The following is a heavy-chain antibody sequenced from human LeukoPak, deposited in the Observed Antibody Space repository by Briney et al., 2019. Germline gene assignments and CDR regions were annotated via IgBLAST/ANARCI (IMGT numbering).Heavy chain of an antibody. CDR3: ARSSSGLWFGDETYYFDY. CDR1: GFTFSSYS. V-gene: IGHV3-21*01. D-gene: IGHD3-10*01. Sequence: PGGSLRLSCAASGFTFSSYSMNWVRQAPGKGLEWVSSISSSSSYIYYADSVKGRFTISRDNAKNSLYLQMNSLRAEDTAVYYCARSSSGLWFGDETYYFDYWGQETLVTVSS. CDR2: ISSSSSYI. J-gene: IGHJ4*02.